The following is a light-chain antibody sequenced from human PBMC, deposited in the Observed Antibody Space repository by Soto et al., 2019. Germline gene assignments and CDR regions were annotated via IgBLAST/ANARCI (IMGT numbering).Light chain of an antibody. CDR1: SSDVGGYHY. V-gene: IGLV2-14*01. CDR3: SSYTSSSTYV. Sequence: QSALTQPASVSGSPGQSITISCTGTSSDVGGYHYVSWYQQYPGNAPKVMIYDVSNRPSGVSNRFSGSKSGTTASLTISGLQAEDEADYYCSSYTSSSTYVFGTGTKVTVL. CDR2: DVS. J-gene: IGLJ1*01.